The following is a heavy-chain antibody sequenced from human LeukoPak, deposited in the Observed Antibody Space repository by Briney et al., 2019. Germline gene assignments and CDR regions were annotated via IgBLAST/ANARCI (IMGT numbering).Heavy chain of an antibody. CDR1: GGSISSSSYY. D-gene: IGHD3-16*01. V-gene: IGHV4-39*01. Sequence: SETLSLTCTVSGGSISSSSYYWGWVRQPPGKGLEWIGNIYYSGSTYYNPSLKSRVTISVDTSKNQFSLKLSSVTAADTAVYYCGRHGIGLDPWGQGTLVSVSS. CDR3: GRHGIGLDP. J-gene: IGHJ5*02. CDR2: IYYSGST.